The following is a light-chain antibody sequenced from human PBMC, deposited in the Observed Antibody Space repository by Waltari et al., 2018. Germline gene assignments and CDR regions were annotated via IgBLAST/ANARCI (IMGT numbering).Light chain of an antibody. CDR3: QQYDISPLT. CDR2: DTS. CDR1: QPVRTTY. Sequence: EIKLTQSPGALSLSPGDSAPLSGRASQPVRTTYFSWYPQKPGQAPPLLIYDTSSTATGIPDKCSGSESWTDFSLTISSLEPEDFAVYYCQQYDISPLTLGGGTKVETK. V-gene: IGKV3-20*01. J-gene: IGKJ4*01.